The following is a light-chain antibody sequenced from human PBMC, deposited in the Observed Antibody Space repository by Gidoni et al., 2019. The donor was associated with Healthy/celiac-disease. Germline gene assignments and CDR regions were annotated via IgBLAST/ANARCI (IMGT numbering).Light chain of an antibody. CDR3: QQYNNWPPLT. Sequence: EIVMTPSPATLSVSPGESATLPCRASQSVSSNLAWYQQKPGQAPRLLIYGASTRAIGIPARFSGSGSGTEFTLTISSLQSEDFAVYYCQQYNNWPPLTFGGGTRVEIK. V-gene: IGKV3-15*01. CDR2: GAS. J-gene: IGKJ4*01. CDR1: QSVSSN.